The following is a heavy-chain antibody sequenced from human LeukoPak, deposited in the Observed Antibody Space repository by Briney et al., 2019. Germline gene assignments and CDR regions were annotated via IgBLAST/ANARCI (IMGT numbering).Heavy chain of an antibody. CDR1: GFTFSSYA. CDR3: ARGRGMATTRPLDY. V-gene: IGHV3-30-3*01. D-gene: IGHD5-24*01. Sequence: GGSPRLSCAASGFTFSSYAMHWVRQAPGKGLEWVAVISYDGSNKYYADSVKGRFTISRDNSKNTLYLQMNSLRAEDTAVYYCARGRGMATTRPLDYWGQGTLVTVSS. J-gene: IGHJ4*02. CDR2: ISYDGSNK.